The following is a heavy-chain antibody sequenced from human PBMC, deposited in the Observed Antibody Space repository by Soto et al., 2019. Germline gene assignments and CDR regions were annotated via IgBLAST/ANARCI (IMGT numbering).Heavy chain of an antibody. CDR2: FFYSGNT. CDR3: AREDVRAFDY. D-gene: IGHD3-10*01. CDR1: GGSISSYY. Sequence: PSETLSLTCTVSGGSISSYYWSWIRQPPGKGLEWLGYFFYSGNTNYNPSLKSRVTISVDTSKNQFSLKLSSVTAADTAVYYCAREDVRAFDYWGQGTLVTVSS. V-gene: IGHV4-59*01. J-gene: IGHJ4*02.